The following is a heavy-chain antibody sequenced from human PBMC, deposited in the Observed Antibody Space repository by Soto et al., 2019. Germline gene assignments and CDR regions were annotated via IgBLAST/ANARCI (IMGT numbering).Heavy chain of an antibody. J-gene: IGHJ4*02. CDR3: ARDTPPTDY. V-gene: IGHV1-18*01. CDR2: ISAYNTNT. CDR1: GYTFTSYH. Sequence: QVQLVQSGAEVKKPGASVKVSCKTSGYTFTSYHISWVRQAPGQGLEWMGWISAYNTNTNYAQRVQGRVTMTTDTLTSTAYMELRSLRADDTAVYYCARDTPPTDYWGQGTLVTVSS.